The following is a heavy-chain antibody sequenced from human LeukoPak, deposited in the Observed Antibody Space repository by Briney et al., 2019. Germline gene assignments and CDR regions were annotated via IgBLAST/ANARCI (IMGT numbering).Heavy chain of an antibody. D-gene: IGHD2-8*02. Sequence: GSLRLSCAASGFTFSSYWMHWVRQAPGKGLVWVSRLISDGSSASYADSVKGRFTISRDNTKNILYLQMNSLRAEDTAVYYCVRDSRYCPDVWGQGTTVTVSS. CDR1: GFTFSSYW. J-gene: IGHJ6*02. CDR2: LISDGSSA. CDR3: VRDSRYCPDV. V-gene: IGHV3-74*01.